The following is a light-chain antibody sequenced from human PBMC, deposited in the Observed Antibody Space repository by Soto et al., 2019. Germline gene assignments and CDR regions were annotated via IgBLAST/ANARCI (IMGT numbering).Light chain of an antibody. V-gene: IGKV3D-20*02. CDR3: HQRNQ. Sequence: ELVFPLSPGTRSLSPGDRATVSCRASRTISRNYLAWYQQIPGQPPRLLIYDSTNRAAGIPARFSGSRSGTDFTLTISSVEPEDFAMYYCHQRNQFGQGTLLEV. CDR1: RTISRNY. J-gene: IGKJ5*01. CDR2: DST.